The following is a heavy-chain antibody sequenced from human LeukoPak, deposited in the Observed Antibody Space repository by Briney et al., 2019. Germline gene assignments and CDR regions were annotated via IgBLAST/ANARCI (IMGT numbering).Heavy chain of an antibody. V-gene: IGHV3-30*02. CDR3: AKGIAVAGTELAD. D-gene: IGHD6-19*01. CDR2: IRYDGSIK. J-gene: IGHJ4*02. CDR1: GFTLSSYA. Sequence: GGSLRLSXAASGFTLSSYAMHWVRQAPGKGLEWVSFIRYDGSIKYYADSVEGRFTISRDNSKNTLYLQMNSLRADDTAVYYCAKGIAVAGTELADWGQGTLVTVSA.